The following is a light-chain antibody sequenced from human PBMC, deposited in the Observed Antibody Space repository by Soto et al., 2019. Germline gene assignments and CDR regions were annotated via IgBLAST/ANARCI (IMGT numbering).Light chain of an antibody. CDR1: SSNIGAGYD. CDR2: GNS. J-gene: IGLJ2*01. V-gene: IGLV1-40*01. Sequence: QSALTQPPSVSGAPGQRVTISCTGSSSNIGAGYDVHWYQQLPGTAPKLLIYGNSNRPSGVPDRFSGSQSGTSASLAITGLQAEDEADYYCQSYDSSLSGSVVFGGGTKVTVL. CDR3: QSYDSSLSGSVV.